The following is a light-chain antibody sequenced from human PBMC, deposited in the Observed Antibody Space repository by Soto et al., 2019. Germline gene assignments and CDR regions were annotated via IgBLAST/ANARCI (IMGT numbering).Light chain of an antibody. Sequence: DIQITQSPSTFSASVGDRVTITCRASQDINRWLAWYQQKPGKAPKILIYNADTLESGVPSRFSGSGYGTEFILTISSLQPDDFATYYCQQFSLYWAFGQGTKVDIK. CDR3: QQFSLYWA. J-gene: IGKJ1*01. CDR1: QDINRW. CDR2: NAD. V-gene: IGKV1-5*01.